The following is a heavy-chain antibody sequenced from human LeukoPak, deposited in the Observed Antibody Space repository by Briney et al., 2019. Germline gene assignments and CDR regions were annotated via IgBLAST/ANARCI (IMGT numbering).Heavy chain of an antibody. CDR1: GGSFSGYY. CDR2: INRSGST. V-gene: IGHV4-34*01. D-gene: IGHD3-3*01. Sequence: KPSETLSLTCAVYGGSFSGYYWSWIRQPPGKGLEWIGEINRSGSTNYNPSLKSRVTISVDTSKNQFSLKLSSVTAADTAVYYCAAHRVTIFGVVIIPFFYWGQGTLVTVSS. J-gene: IGHJ4*02. CDR3: AAHRVTIFGVVIIPFFY.